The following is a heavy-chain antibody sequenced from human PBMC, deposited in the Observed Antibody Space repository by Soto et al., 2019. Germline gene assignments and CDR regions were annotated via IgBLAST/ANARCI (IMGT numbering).Heavy chain of an antibody. Sequence: GAEMISCAGSEGNVTMCRVNGVRQAAGKGLEWVSSISSTTNYIYYGDSMKGRFTISRDNAKNSLYLEMNSLRAEDTAVYYCARESEDLTSNFDYWGKGIMV. CDR2: ISSTTNYI. V-gene: IGHV3-21*06. J-gene: IGHJ4*02. CDR1: EGNVTMCR. CDR3: ARESEDLTSNFDY. D-gene: IGHD7-27*01.